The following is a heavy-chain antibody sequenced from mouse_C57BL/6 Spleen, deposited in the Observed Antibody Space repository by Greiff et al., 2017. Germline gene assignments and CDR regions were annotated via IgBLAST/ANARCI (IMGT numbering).Heavy chain of an antibody. Sequence: ESGPGLVKPSQSLSLTCSVTGYSITSGYYWNWIRQFPGNKLEWMGYISYDGSNNYNPSLKNRISITRDTSKNQFFLKLNSVTTEDTATYYCASLYYGNYGYFDYWGQGTTLTVSS. CDR2: ISYDGSN. CDR3: ASLYYGNYGYFDY. J-gene: IGHJ2*01. V-gene: IGHV3-6*01. D-gene: IGHD2-1*01. CDR1: GYSITSGYY.